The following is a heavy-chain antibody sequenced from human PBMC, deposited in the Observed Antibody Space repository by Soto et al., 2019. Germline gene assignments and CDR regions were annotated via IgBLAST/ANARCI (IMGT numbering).Heavy chain of an antibody. CDR3: ARTFDFWDRYSTLDY. CDR2: ISDGGRST. Sequence: PGGSLRLSCGGSGFRFSDYAMGWVRQAPGKGLEWVSFISDGGRSTYYSDSAKGRFTVSRDNSKNTVYLQLHGLRVEDTAVYFCARTFDFWDRYSTLDYWGQGTLVTVSS. J-gene: IGHJ4*02. CDR1: GFRFSDYA. V-gene: IGHV3-23*01. D-gene: IGHD3-3*01.